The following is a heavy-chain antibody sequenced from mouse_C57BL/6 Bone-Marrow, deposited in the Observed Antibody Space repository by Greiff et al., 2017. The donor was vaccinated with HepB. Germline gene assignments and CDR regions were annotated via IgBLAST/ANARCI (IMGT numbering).Heavy chain of an antibody. D-gene: IGHD1-1*01. CDR1: GYTFTSYG. Sequence: QVQLKESGAELARPGASVKLSCKASGYTFTSYGISWVKQRTGQGLEWIGEIYPRSGNTYYNEKFKGKATLTADKSSSTAYMELRSLTSEDSAVYFCARGRLLRSYYAMDYRGQGTSVTVSS. V-gene: IGHV1-81*01. CDR2: IYPRSGNT. J-gene: IGHJ4*01. CDR3: ARGRLLRSYYAMDY.